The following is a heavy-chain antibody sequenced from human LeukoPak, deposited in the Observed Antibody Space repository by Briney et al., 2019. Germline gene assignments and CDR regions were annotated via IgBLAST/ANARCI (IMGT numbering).Heavy chain of an antibody. V-gene: IGHV3-7*01. D-gene: IGHD2/OR15-2a*01. Sequence: GGSLRLSCGASGFTFSSYWMSWVRQAPGKGLEWVVNIKQDGSEKYYVDSVKGRFTISRDNAKNSLYLQMNSLRAEDTAVYYCARDVYGRDPYYYYYGMDVWGQGTTVTVSS. CDR2: IKQDGSEK. J-gene: IGHJ6*02. CDR3: ARDVYGRDPYYYYYGMDV. CDR1: GFTFSSYW.